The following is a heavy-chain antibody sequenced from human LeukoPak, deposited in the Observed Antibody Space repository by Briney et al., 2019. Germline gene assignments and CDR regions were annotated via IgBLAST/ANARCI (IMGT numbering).Heavy chain of an antibody. Sequence: PGRSLRLSCAASGFTFSSYGMHWVRQAPGKGLEWVAVILHDGNNKYYADSVKGRFAISRDNSKNTLYLQMNGLKPEDTAIYYCAKDWGTKFASGSSYLDSWGQGTLVTVSS. V-gene: IGHV3-30*18. CDR2: ILHDGNNK. CDR3: AKDWGTKFASGSSYLDS. CDR1: GFTFSSYG. J-gene: IGHJ4*02. D-gene: IGHD3-10*01.